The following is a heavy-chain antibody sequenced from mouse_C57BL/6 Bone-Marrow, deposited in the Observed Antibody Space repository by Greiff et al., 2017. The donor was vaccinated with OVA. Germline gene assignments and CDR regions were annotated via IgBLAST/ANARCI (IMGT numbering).Heavy chain of an antibody. CDR1: GFTFSSYG. J-gene: IGHJ1*03. Sequence: EVHLVESGGDLVKPGGSLTLSCAASGFTFSSYGMSWVRQTPDKRLEWVATISSGGSYTYYPDSVKGRFTISRDNAKNTLYLQMSSVKSEDTAMYYCARRRGVWGTGTTVTVSS. CDR3: ARRRGV. CDR2: ISSGGSYT. V-gene: IGHV5-6*01.